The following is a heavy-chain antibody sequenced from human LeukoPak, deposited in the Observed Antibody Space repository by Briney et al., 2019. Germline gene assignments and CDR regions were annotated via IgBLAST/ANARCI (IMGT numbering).Heavy chain of an antibody. J-gene: IGHJ6*03. V-gene: IGHV3-53*01. CDR2: IYSGGST. CDR3: ARVQYSSSWYNYYYYMDV. CDR1: GFTFSSYW. Sequence: GGSLRLSCAASGFTFSSYWMSWVRQAPGKGLEWVSVIYSGGSTYYADSVKGRFTISRDNSKNTLYLQMNSLRAEDTAVYYCARVQYSSSWYNYYYYMDVWGKGTTVTISS. D-gene: IGHD6-13*01.